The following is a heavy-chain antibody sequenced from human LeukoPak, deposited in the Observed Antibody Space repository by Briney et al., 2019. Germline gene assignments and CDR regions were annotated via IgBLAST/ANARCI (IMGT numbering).Heavy chain of an antibody. Sequence: ASVKVSCKASGYTFTGYYMHWVRQAPGQGLEWMGWINLNTGGTNYAQKFQGRVTMTRDTSISTAYMELSRLRSDDTAVFYCARSPDILTGESFDYWGQGTLVTVSS. J-gene: IGHJ4*02. CDR2: INLNTGGT. D-gene: IGHD3-9*01. CDR1: GYTFTGYY. CDR3: ARSPDILTGESFDY. V-gene: IGHV1-2*02.